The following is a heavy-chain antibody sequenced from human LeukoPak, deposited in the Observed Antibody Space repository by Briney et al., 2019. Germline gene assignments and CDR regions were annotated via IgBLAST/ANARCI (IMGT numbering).Heavy chain of an antibody. CDR1: GFTFSRYW. CDR2: IRQDGSEK. Sequence: PGGSLRLSCAASGFTFSRYWMTWVRQAPGKGLEWVATIRQDGSEKYYVDSVKGRFAVSRDNTKNSLHLQMSRLRGEDTAVYYCARDVDGGTISTGAFDIWGQGTMVIVSS. V-gene: IGHV3-7*01. J-gene: IGHJ3*02. CDR3: ARDVDGGTISTGAFDI. D-gene: IGHD2-8*02.